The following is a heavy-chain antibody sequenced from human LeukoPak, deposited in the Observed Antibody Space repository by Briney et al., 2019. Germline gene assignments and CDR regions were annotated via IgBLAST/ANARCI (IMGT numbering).Heavy chain of an antibody. J-gene: IGHJ4*02. Sequence: SETLSLTCTVSGGSISSYYWSWIRQPPGKGLEWIGYIYYSGSTNYNPSLKSRVTISVDTPKNQFSLKLSSVTAADTAVYYCARSYYYDSSGYSEPYYFDYWGQGTLVTVSS. CDR1: GGSISSYY. V-gene: IGHV4-59*08. CDR2: IYYSGST. D-gene: IGHD3-22*01. CDR3: ARSYYYDSSGYSEPYYFDY.